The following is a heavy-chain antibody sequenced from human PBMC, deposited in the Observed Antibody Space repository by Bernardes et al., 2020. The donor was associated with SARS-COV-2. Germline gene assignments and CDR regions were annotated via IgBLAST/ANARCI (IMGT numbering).Heavy chain of an antibody. V-gene: IGHV4-59*01. CDR1: GGSISSSY. CDR3: AREGYYDSSGYYQHDAFDI. CDR2: FYYSGNT. Sequence: SETLSLTCTVSGGSISSSYWSWIRQPPGTGLEWIGYFYYSGNTNYNPSLKSRVTISVDTSKNQVSLKLSSVTAADTAVYYCAREGYYDSSGYYQHDAFDIWGQGTMVTVSS. J-gene: IGHJ3*02. D-gene: IGHD3-22*01.